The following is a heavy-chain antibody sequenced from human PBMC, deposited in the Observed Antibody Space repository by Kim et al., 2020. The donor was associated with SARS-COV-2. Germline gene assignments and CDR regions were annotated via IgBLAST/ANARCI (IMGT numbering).Heavy chain of an antibody. CDR3: ARGRRHLWFGELSTFDY. Sequence: LKSRVTISVDTSKNQFSLKLSSVTAADTAVYYCARGRRHLWFGELSTFDYWGQGTLVTVSS. V-gene: IGHV4-34*01. J-gene: IGHJ4*02. D-gene: IGHD3-10*01.